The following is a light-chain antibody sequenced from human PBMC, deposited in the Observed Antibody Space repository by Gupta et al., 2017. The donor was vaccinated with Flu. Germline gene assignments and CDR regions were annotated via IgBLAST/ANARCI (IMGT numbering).Light chain of an antibody. Sequence: TITSTCPGNNLSNSYACLYQQKPRRTPVLLIYGENIQRSESPYPLSGSFSASTTALTITWALSDDEADYYCNTRYTTDNPQALFGGGTKLTVL. CDR2: GEN. CDR3: NTRYTTDNPQAL. CDR1: NLSNSY. V-gene: IGLV3-19*01. J-gene: IGLJ2*01.